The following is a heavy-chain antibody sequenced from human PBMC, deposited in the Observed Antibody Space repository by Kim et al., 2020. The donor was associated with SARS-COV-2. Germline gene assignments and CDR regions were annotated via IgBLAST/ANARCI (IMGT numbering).Heavy chain of an antibody. Sequence: SETLSLTCTVSGGSISSYYWSWIRQPPGKGLEWIGYIYYTGNTRYNSSLKSRVTISVDTSKNHFSLKLSSVTAADTAVYYCARHRESGNHPFDYWGQG. V-gene: IGHV4-59*08. J-gene: IGHJ4*02. D-gene: IGHD5-12*01. CDR1: GGSISSYY. CDR2: IYYTGNT. CDR3: ARHRESGNHPFDY.